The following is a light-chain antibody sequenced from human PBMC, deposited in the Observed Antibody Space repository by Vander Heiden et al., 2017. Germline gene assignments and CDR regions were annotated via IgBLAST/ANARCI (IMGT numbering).Light chain of an antibody. CDR1: SGTVSTNSY. CDR3: VIDMRNGIWA. Sequence: QPVLTQAPSFSVSPGGTVTLTCGLTSGTVSTNSYPGWYQQTPGQAPRTLIYNTNIRPSGVPDRFSGSLLGNKAALTITGAQADDESDYYCVIDMRNGIWAFGGGTKLTVL. V-gene: IGLV8-61*01. J-gene: IGLJ3*02. CDR2: NTN.